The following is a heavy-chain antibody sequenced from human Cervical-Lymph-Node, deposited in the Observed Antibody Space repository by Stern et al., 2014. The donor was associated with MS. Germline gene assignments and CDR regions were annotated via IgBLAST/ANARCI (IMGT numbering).Heavy chain of an antibody. D-gene: IGHD3/OR15-3a*01. Sequence: QLQESGPGLVKPSGTLSLTCTVSGDSVSGRTWWTWVRQSPGKGLEWIGRIHHSGSTDYNPSLKSRVTMSLDTSKNHLSLSLESVTAADTAMYFCARWRGTGLFDYWGQGTLVTVSS. CDR1: GDSVSGRTW. CDR3: ARWRGTGLFDY. V-gene: IGHV4-4*02. J-gene: IGHJ4*02. CDR2: IHHSGST.